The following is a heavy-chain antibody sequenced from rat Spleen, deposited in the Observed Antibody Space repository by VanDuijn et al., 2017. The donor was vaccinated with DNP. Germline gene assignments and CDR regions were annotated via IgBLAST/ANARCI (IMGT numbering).Heavy chain of an antibody. D-gene: IGHD1-7*01. Sequence: QVLLKESGPGLVQPSQTLSLTCSVSGFSLTSYHVLWVRQPPGKGLEWIAAISSGGSTYYNSALKSRLSISRDTSKSQVFLKMNSLQTEDTAIYFCTRDMTYWGQGVMVTVSS. CDR2: ISSGGST. CDR1: GFSLTSYH. V-gene: IGHV2S12*01. CDR3: TRDMTY. J-gene: IGHJ2*01.